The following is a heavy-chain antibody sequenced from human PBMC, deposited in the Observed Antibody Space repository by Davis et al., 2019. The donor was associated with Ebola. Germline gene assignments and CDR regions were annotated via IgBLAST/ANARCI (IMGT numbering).Heavy chain of an antibody. J-gene: IGHJ5*02. CDR3: TRDFRGYSYGSPLDP. CDR1: GFTFSSYS. CDR2: SRSKAYGGTT. V-gene: IGHV3-49*04. Sequence: GGSLRLSCAASGFTFSSYSMNWVRQAPGKGLEWVGFSRSKAYGGTTEYAASVKGRFTISRDDSKSIAYLQMNSLKTEDTAVYYCTRDFRGYSYGSPLDPWGQGTLVTVSS. D-gene: IGHD5-18*01.